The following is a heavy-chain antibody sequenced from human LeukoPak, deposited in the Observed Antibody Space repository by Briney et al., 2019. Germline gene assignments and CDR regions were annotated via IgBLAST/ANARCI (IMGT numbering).Heavy chain of an antibody. J-gene: IGHJ3*02. CDR3: ARGKGLRGAFDI. CDR2: INNVASHI. D-gene: IGHD4-17*01. V-gene: IGHV3-21*04. CDR1: GFSISSSA. Sequence: GGSLRLSCAASGFSISSSAINWDRQAPGKGLEWVSSINNVASHIYYAGSVRGRFTISRDNAKNSVYLQMNSLRAEDTAVYYCARGKGLRGAFDIWGQGTMVTVSS.